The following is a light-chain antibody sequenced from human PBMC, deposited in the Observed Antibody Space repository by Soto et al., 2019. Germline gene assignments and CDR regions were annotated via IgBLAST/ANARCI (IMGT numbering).Light chain of an antibody. CDR3: SSYTSSSTLAFYV. Sequence: QSALTQPASVSGSPGQSITISCTGTSSDVCGYNYVSWYQQHPGKAPKLMIYDVSNRPSGVSNRFSGSKSGNTASLTISGLQAEDEADYYCSSYTSSSTLAFYVFGTGTKLTVL. J-gene: IGLJ1*01. V-gene: IGLV2-14*01. CDR1: SSDVCGYNY. CDR2: DVS.